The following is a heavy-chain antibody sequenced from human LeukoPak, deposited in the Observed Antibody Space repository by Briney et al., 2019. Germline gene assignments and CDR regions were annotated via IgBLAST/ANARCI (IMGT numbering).Heavy chain of an antibody. J-gene: IGHJ6*03. V-gene: IGHV4-34*01. CDR2: INHSGST. D-gene: IGHD6-13*01. CDR1: GGSFSGYY. CDR3: ARGAYSSSWLRYYYYMDV. Sequence: SETLSLTCAVYGGSFSGYYWSWIRQPPGKGLEWIGEINHSGSTNYNPSLKSRVTTSVDTSKNQFSLKLSSVTAADTAVYYCARGAYSSSWLRYYYYMDVWGKGTTVTVSS.